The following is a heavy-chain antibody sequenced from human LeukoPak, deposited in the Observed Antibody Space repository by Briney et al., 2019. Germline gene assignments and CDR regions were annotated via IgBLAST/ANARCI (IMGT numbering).Heavy chain of an antibody. CDR3: AGRYDFWSGYFYYFDY. J-gene: IGHJ4*02. Sequence: SETLSLTCTVSGGSISSSSYYWGWIRQPPGKGLEWIGSIYYSGSTYYNPSLKSRVTISVDTSKSQFSLKLSSVTAADTAVYYCAGRYDFWSGYFYYFDYWGQGTLVTVSS. D-gene: IGHD3-3*01. V-gene: IGHV4-39*01. CDR2: IYYSGST. CDR1: GGSISSSSYY.